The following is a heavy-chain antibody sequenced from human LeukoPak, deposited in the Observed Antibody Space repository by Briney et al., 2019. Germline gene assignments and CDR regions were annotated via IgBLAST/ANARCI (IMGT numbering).Heavy chain of an antibody. CDR2: IIGGGGST. CDR3: AHGAMYQLDY. V-gene: IGHV3-23*01. D-gene: IGHD2-2*01. CDR1: GFPFSSHG. Sequence: PGGSLRLSCAASGFPFSSHGMSWVRQAPGKGLELVSGIIGGGGSTYYADSVKGRFTISGDNSRNTRFLQMNSLRAEDTAVYYCAHGAMYQLDYWGQGTLVTVSS. J-gene: IGHJ4*02.